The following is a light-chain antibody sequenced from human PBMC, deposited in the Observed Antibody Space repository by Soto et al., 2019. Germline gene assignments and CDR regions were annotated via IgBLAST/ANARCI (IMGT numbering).Light chain of an antibody. V-gene: IGLV2-8*01. CDR1: SSDVGGYNY. CDR2: EVS. J-gene: IGLJ2*01. CDR3: SSYAGSNNFDVV. Sequence: QSALTQPPSASGSPGQSVTISCTGTSSDVGGYNYVSWYQQHPGKAPKLMIYEVSKRPSGVPDRFSGSKSGNTASLTVSGLQAEDAADYYCSSYAGSNNFDVVFGGGTQLTVL.